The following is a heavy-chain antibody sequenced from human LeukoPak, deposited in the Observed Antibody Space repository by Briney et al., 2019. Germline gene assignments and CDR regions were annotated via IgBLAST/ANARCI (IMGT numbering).Heavy chain of an antibody. CDR1: GFTFSSYA. CDR3: AKSYGSGSSLKYYYYMDV. Sequence: GGSLRLSCAASGFTFSSYAMSWVRQAPGKGLEWVSAISASGGSTYYADSVKGRFTISRDNSKNTLYLQMNSLRAEDTAVYYCAKSYGSGSSLKYYYYMDVWGKGTTVTVSS. D-gene: IGHD3-10*01. V-gene: IGHV3-23*01. J-gene: IGHJ6*03. CDR2: ISASGGST.